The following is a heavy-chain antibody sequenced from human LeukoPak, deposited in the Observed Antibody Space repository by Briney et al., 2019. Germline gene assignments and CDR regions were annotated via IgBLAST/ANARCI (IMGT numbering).Heavy chain of an antibody. D-gene: IGHD2-15*01. V-gene: IGHV3-23*01. CDR2: LTGSGST. J-gene: IGHJ6*03. CDR1: GFAFSSFA. CDR3: AKMKGWRLYDYCMDV. Sequence: GGSLRLSCVASGFAFSSFAMSWVRQAPGKGLEWVSGLTGSGSTYHADSVKGRFTISRDNSKNTLSLQMNSLGAEDTAVYYCAKMKGWRLYDYCMDVWGKGTTVTVSS.